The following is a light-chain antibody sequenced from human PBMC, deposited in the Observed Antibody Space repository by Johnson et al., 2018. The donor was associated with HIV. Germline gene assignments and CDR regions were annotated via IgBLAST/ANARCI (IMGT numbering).Light chain of an antibody. Sequence: QSVLTQPPSVSAAPGQKVTISCSGSSSNIGNNYVSWYQQLPGTAPKLLIYDNNKRPSGIPDRFSGSKSGTSATLSITGLHTGDEADDYCGTWDSSLSAYVFGTGTKVIVL. CDR2: DNN. J-gene: IGLJ1*01. V-gene: IGLV1-51*01. CDR3: GTWDSSLSAYV. CDR1: SSNIGNNY.